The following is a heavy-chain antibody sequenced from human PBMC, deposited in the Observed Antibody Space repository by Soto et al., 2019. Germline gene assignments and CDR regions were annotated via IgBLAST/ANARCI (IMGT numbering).Heavy chain of an antibody. D-gene: IGHD3-16*02. Sequence: EVQLVESGGGFVQPGGSLRLSCAASGFTFNTFPMNWVRLAPGKGLEWLSHLSSNSDAMYYADSVKGRFTISRDNARKSLYLQMNSLLVDDTAVYYCVRDYQYGFDMWGQGKMVTVSS. CDR2: LSSNSDAM. CDR1: GFTFNTFP. J-gene: IGHJ3*02. V-gene: IGHV3-48*01. CDR3: VRDYQYGFDM.